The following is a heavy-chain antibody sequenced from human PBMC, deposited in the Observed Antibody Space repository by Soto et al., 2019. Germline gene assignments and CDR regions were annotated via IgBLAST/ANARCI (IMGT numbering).Heavy chain of an antibody. D-gene: IGHD6-19*01. CDR2: IIPIFGTA. Sequence: SVKVSCKASGGTFTSYAISWVRQAPGQGLEWMGGIIPIFGTANYAQKFQGRVTITAGKSTSTAYMELSSLRSEDTAVYYCARGSQQWLVRGTTNYFDYCGQGTLVTVSS. J-gene: IGHJ4*02. V-gene: IGHV1-69*06. CDR1: GGTFTSYA. CDR3: ARGSQQWLVRGTTNYFDY.